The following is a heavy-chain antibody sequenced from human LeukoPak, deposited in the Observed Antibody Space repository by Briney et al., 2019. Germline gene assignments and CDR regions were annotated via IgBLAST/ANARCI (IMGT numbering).Heavy chain of an antibody. J-gene: IGHJ4*02. CDR1: GYTFTSYA. CDR2: INTNTGNP. D-gene: IGHD3-22*01. V-gene: IGHV7-4-1*02. Sequence: ASVKVSCKASGYTFTSYAMNWVRQAPGQGLEWMGWINTNTGNPTYAQGFTGRFVFSLDTSVSTAYLQISSLKAEDTAVYYCARRSVPSSHYYDSSGYYYLFDYWGQGTLVTVSS. CDR3: ARRSVPSSHYYDSSGYYYLFDY.